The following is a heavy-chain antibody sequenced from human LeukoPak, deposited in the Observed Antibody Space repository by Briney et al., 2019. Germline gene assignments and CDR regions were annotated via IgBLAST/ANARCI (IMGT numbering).Heavy chain of an antibody. V-gene: IGHV4-61*02. CDR1: GGSISSGSYY. J-gene: IGHJ4*02. Sequence: PSQTLSLTCTVSGGSISSGSYYWSWIRQPAGKGLEWIGRVYTSGSTNYNPSLKSRVTISADTSKNQFSLKLSSVTAADTAVYYCARDSGRYFDWLFGIWGQGALVTVSS. CDR3: ARDSGRYFDWLFGI. CDR2: VYTSGST. D-gene: IGHD3-9*01.